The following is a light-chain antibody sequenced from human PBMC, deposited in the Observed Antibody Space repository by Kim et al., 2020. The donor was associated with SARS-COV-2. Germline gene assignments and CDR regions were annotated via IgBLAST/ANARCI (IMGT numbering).Light chain of an antibody. V-gene: IGKV1-39*01. Sequence: SASRGDRVTITCGASQSINSYINWYQQKPEKAPNLLIYAASSLQSGVPSRLRGSVCGTDFTLTLSSLQSKYFATYYCQLSYRTPYTFGQGTKLEIK. CDR3: QLSYRTPYT. CDR1: QSINSY. J-gene: IGKJ2*01. CDR2: AAS.